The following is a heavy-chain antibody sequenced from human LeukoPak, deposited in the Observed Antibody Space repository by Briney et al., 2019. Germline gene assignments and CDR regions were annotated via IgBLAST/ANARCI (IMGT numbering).Heavy chain of an antibody. D-gene: IGHD3-22*01. V-gene: IGHV1-2*02. CDR3: AIDGVGYYDSSGYYYFQH. CDR2: INPNNGGT. CDR1: GYTFTGYY. J-gene: IGHJ1*01. Sequence: ASVKVSCKASGYTFTGYYMHWVRHAPGQGLEWIGWINPNNGGTNYAQKFQGRVTMNRDTSISKAYVELSRLRSDDTAVYYCAIDGVGYYDSSGYYYFQHWGQGTLVTVSS.